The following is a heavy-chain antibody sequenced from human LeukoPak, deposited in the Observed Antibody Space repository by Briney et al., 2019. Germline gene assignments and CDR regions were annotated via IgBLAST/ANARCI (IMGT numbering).Heavy chain of an antibody. V-gene: IGHV3-23*01. CDR3: AKSDGWLQDY. CDR2: ISATGGST. J-gene: IGHJ4*02. CDR1: GFTFSTYA. D-gene: IGHD5-24*01. Sequence: GGSLRLSCVGTGFTFSTYAMTWVRQASGKGLEWVSLISATGGSTYYADSVKGRFTISRDNIKNTLYLQMNSLRAEDTAVYYCAKSDGWLQDYWGQGTLVTVSS.